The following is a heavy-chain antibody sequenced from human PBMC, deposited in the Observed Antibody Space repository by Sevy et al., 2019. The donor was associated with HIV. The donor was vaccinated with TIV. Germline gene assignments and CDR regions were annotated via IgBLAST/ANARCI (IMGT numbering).Heavy chain of an antibody. V-gene: IGHV4-31*03. J-gene: IGHJ4*01. CDR3: ARIFRAPYYYNTGGYYRN. CDR2: IFYSGAT. D-gene: IGHD3-22*01. Sequence: SETLSLTCSVSGVSISNGGNYWAWVRQHPGKGLEWIGSIFYSGATFYNPSLEGRLSISVDTSEHLLSLRLSSVTAADTAVYFCARIFRAPYYYNTGGYYRNWGHGTQVTVSS. CDR1: GVSISNGGNY.